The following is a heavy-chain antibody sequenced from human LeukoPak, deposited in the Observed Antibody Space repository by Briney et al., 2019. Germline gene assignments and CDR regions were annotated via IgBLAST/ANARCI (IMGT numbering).Heavy chain of an antibody. CDR3: ARVQYQLLLGRAVSAFDI. V-gene: IGHV4-4*02. CDR2: ISHSGST. Sequence: PSGTLSLTCAVSGGSISSSHWWSWVRQPPGKGLEWIGEISHSGSTYYNPSLKSRVTISVDTSKNQFSLKLSSVTAADTAVYYCARVQYQLLLGRAVSAFDIWGQGTMVTVSS. D-gene: IGHD2-2*01. CDR1: GGSISSSHW. J-gene: IGHJ3*02.